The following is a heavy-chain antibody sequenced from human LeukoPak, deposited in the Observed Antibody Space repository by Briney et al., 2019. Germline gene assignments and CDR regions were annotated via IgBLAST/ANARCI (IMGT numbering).Heavy chain of an antibody. V-gene: IGHV4-59*01. Sequence: SGTLSLTCTVSGGSISSYYWSWIRQPPGKGLEWIGYIDYSGWTNYNPSLKSRVTISVDTSRNQFSLKLSSVTAADTAVYYCARDRASGSGKYYFDYWGQGTLVTVSS. CDR1: GGSISSYY. D-gene: IGHD3-10*01. J-gene: IGHJ4*02. CDR3: ARDRASGSGKYYFDY. CDR2: IDYSGWT.